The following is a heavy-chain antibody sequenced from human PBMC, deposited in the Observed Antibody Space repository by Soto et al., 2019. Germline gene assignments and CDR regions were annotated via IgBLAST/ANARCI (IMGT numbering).Heavy chain of an antibody. V-gene: IGHV6-1*01. J-gene: IGHJ4*02. CDR2: TYYRSKWYS. D-gene: IGHD3-22*01. Sequence: PSQTLSLTCAISGDSVSSNSAAWNWIRQSPSRGLEWLGRTYYRSKWYSDYAVSVKSRITINSDTSKNQFSLQLNSVTPEDTAVYYCARYYYDSSADYTYYFDYWGQGTPVTVSS. CDR3: ARYYYDSSADYTYYFDY. CDR1: GDSVSSNSAA.